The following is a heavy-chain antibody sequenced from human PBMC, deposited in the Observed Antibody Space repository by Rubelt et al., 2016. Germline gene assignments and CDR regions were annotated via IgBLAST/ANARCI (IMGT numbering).Heavy chain of an antibody. D-gene: IGHD3-10*01. CDR1: GGSISTFY. Sequence: VSGGSISTFYWTWIRQPPGRGLEWIGNLSNGGSTNYNPPLQSRVTMSVDTSKNQFSLTLTSVTAADTAVYYCARHTRGSGSQAHDYWGQGTLVTVSS. CDR3: ARHTRGSGSQAHDY. V-gene: IGHV4-59*01. J-gene: IGHJ4*02. CDR2: LSNGGST.